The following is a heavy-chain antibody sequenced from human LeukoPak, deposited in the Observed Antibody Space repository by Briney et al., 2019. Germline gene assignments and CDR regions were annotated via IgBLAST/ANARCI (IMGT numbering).Heavy chain of an antibody. J-gene: IGHJ4*02. CDR2: IYYSGST. CDR3: ASQTRDSSGWYTFDY. D-gene: IGHD6-19*01. Sequence: SETLSLTCTVSGGSISSYYWSWIRQPPGKGLEWIGYIYYSGSTNYNPSLKSRVTISVDTSKNQFSLKPISVTAADTAVYYCASQTRDSSGWYTFDYWGQGTLVTVSS. V-gene: IGHV4-59*08. CDR1: GGSISSYY.